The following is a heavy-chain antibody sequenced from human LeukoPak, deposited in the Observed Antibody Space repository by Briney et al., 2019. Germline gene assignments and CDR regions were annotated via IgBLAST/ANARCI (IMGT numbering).Heavy chain of an antibody. CDR3: AKDTSIAARPPPGAFDI. CDR1: GYTFTSYA. D-gene: IGHD6-6*01. V-gene: IGHV1-3*01. Sequence: ASVKVSCKTSGYTFTSYAMHWVRQAPGQRLEWMGWINAGNGNTKYSQKFQGRVTITRDTSASTAYMELSSLRSEDTAVYYCAKDTSIAARPPPGAFDIWGQGTMVTVSS. CDR2: INAGNGNT. J-gene: IGHJ3*02.